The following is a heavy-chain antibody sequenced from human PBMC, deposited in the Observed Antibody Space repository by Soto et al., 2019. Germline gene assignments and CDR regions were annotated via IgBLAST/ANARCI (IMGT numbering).Heavy chain of an antibody. V-gene: IGHV3-23*01. CDR1: GFTFSSYA. CDR3: ARGKRVTDFDY. J-gene: IGHJ4*02. CDR2: ISGGGGST. D-gene: IGHD2-21*02. Sequence: GGSLRLSCAASGFTFSSYAMSWVRQAPGKGLEWVSAISGGGGSTYYTDSVKGRFTISRDNSKNTLYVQMSTLRAEDTGVYYCARGKRVTDFDYWGQGTLVTVSS.